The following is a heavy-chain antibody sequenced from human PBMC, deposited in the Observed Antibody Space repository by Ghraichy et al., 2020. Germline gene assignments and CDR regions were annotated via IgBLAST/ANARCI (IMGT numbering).Heavy chain of an antibody. Sequence: ESLNISCAVYGGSFSGYYWSWIRQPPGKGLEWIGEINHSGSTNYNPSLKSRVTISVDTSKNQVSLKLSSVTAADTAVYYCARGRYYGSGPFDPWGQGTLLTVSS. D-gene: IGHD3-10*01. J-gene: IGHJ5*02. CDR1: GGSFSGYY. CDR2: INHSGST. V-gene: IGHV4-34*01. CDR3: ARGRYYGSGPFDP.